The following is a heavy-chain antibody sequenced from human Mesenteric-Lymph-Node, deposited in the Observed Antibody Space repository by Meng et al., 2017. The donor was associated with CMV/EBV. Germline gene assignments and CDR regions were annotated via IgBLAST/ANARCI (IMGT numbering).Heavy chain of an antibody. D-gene: IGHD3-3*01. CDR1: GFTFSYYA. Sequence: GESLKISCAASGFTFSYYAMHWVRQAPGKGLEWVALISYDGSNKYYADSVKGRFTISRDNSKNTLYLQMNSLRAEDTAVYYCARDGLRFLEWFTQGYYYYGMDVWGQGTTVTVSS. V-gene: IGHV3-30-3*01. CDR3: ARDGLRFLEWFTQGYYYYGMDV. CDR2: ISYDGSNK. J-gene: IGHJ6*02.